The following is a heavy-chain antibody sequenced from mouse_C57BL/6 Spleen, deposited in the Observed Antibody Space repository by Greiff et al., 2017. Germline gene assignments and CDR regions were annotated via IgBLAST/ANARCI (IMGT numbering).Heavy chain of an antibody. V-gene: IGHV1-15*01. CDR2: IDPETGGT. CDR3: TRTGSAY. CDR1: GYTFTDYE. Sequence: SGAELVRPGASVTLSCKASGYTFTDYEMHWVKQTPVHGLEWIGAIDPETGGTAYNQKFKGKAILTADKSSSTAYMELRSLTSEDSAVYYCTRTGSAYWGQGTLVTVSA. D-gene: IGHD3-1*01. J-gene: IGHJ3*01.